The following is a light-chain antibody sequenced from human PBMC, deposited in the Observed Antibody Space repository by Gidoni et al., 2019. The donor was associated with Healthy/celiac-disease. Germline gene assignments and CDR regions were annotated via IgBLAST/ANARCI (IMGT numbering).Light chain of an antibody. J-gene: IGKJ2*01. CDR2: AAY. Sequence: MTQSPSSLSASVGDRVTITCRASQSISSYLNWYQQKPGKAPKLLIYAAYSLQSGVPSRFSGSGSGTDFTLTISSLQPEDFATYYCQQSYSTPRTFGQGTKLEIK. CDR3: QQSYSTPRT. CDR1: QSISSY. V-gene: IGKV1-39*01.